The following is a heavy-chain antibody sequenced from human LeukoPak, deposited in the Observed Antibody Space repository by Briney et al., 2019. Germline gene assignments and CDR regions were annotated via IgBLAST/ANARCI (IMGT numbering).Heavy chain of an antibody. CDR3: ARGGGYNDY. V-gene: IGHV1-18*01. Sequence: ASAKVSCKASGYTFTRYGISWVRQAPGQGLEWMGWIGAYNGNTNYAQNLQGRVTMTTDTPASTAYMELRSLTSDDTAVYYCARGGGYNDYWGQGTLVTVSS. J-gene: IGHJ4*02. CDR2: IGAYNGNT. CDR1: GYTFTRYG. D-gene: IGHD5-24*01.